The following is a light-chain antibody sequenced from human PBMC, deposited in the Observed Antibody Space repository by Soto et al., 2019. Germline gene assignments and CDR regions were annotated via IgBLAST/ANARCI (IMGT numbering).Light chain of an antibody. Sequence: QSALTQPASVSGSPGQSITISCTGTSSDVGGYNYVSWYQQHPGKAPKLMIYDVSNRPSGVSNRFSGSKSDKTASLTISVLQAEDEADYYCSSYTSSNTYVFGTGTKLTVL. CDR3: SSYTSSNTYV. CDR2: DVS. V-gene: IGLV2-14*03. J-gene: IGLJ1*01. CDR1: SSDVGGYNY.